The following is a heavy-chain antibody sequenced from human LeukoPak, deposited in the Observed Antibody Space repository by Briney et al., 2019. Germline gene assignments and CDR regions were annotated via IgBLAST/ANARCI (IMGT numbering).Heavy chain of an antibody. V-gene: IGHV1-69*13. CDR3: ASPLAVGATIPFDY. J-gene: IGHJ4*02. CDR1: GGTFSSYA. D-gene: IGHD1-26*01. Sequence: GASVKVSRKASGGTFSSYAISWVRQAPGQGLEWMGGIIPIFGTANYAQKFQGRVTITADESTSTAHMELSSLRSEDTAVYYCASPLAVGATIPFDYWGQGTLVTVSS. CDR2: IIPIFGTA.